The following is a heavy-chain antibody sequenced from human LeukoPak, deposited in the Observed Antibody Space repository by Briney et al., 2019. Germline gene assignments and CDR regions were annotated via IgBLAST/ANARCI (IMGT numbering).Heavy chain of an antibody. CDR3: ATGIAAAGIQTTRFDY. CDR1: GYTFTSYY. CDR2: INPSGGST. V-gene: IGHV1-46*01. D-gene: IGHD6-13*01. J-gene: IGHJ4*02. Sequence: ASVKVSCKASGYTFTSYYMHWVRQAPGQGLEWMGIINPSGGSTSYAQKFQGRVTMTEDTSTDTAYMELSSLRSEDTAVYYCATGIAAAGIQTTRFDYWGQGTLVTVSS.